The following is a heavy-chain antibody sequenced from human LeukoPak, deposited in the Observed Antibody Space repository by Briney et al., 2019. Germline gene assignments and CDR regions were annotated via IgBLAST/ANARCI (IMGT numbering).Heavy chain of an antibody. V-gene: IGHV3-64*01. CDR3: ARDYYYYDSSGCLDY. CDR1: GFTFSSYA. D-gene: IGHD3-22*01. J-gene: IGHJ4*02. Sequence: PGGPLRLSCAASGFTFSSYAMHWVRQAPGKGLEYVSAISSNGGSTYYANSVKGRFTISRDNSKNTLYLQMGSLRAEDMAVYYCARDYYYYDSSGCLDYWGQGTLVTVSS. CDR2: ISSNGGST.